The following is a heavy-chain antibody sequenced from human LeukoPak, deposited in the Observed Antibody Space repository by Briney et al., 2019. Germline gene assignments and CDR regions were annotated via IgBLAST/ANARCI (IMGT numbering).Heavy chain of an antibody. Sequence: GASVKVSCKASGYTFTSYGISWVRQAPGQELEWMGWINTNTGNPTYAQGSTGRFVFSLDTSVSTAYLQISSLKAEDTAVYYCARDIRYSYGYDYYYGMDVWGQGTTVTVSS. CDR1: GYTFTSYG. CDR2: INTNTGNP. J-gene: IGHJ6*02. D-gene: IGHD5-18*01. CDR3: ARDIRYSYGYDYYYGMDV. V-gene: IGHV7-4-1*02.